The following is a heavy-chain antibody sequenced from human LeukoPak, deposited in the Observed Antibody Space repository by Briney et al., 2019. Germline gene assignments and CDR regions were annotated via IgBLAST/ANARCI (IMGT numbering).Heavy chain of an antibody. CDR2: IYYSGST. CDR1: GGSISSSSYY. CDR3: ARGNGDYTQYYFDS. D-gene: IGHD4-17*01. J-gene: IGHJ4*02. V-gene: IGHV4-39*07. Sequence: SETLSLTCTVSGGSISSSSYYWGWIRQPPGKGLEWIGSIYYSGSTYYNPSLKRRVTISVDMSKNQFSLKMSSVTAADTAVYYCARGNGDYTQYYFDSWGQGTLVTVSS.